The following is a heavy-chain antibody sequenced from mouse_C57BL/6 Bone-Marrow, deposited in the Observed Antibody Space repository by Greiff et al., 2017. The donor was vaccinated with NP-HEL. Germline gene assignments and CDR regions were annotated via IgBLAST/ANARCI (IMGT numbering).Heavy chain of an antibody. CDR3: ARNSNYLSWFAY. CDR2: IYPGSGST. J-gene: IGHJ3*01. D-gene: IGHD2-5*01. V-gene: IGHV1-55*01. Sequence: QVQLQQPGAELVKPGASVKMSCKASGYTFTSYWITWVKQRPGQGLEWIGDIYPGSGSTNYNEKFKSKATLTVDTSSSTAYMQLSSLTSEDSAVHYCARNSNYLSWFAYWGQGTLVTVSA. CDR1: GYTFTSYW.